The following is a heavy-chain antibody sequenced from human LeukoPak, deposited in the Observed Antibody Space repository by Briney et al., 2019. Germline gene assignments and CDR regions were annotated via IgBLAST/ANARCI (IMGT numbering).Heavy chain of an antibody. V-gene: IGHV3-20*01. Sequence: GGSLRLSCAASGFTFDDYGMSWVRQAPGKGLEWVSGINWNGGSTGYADPVKGRFTISRDNAKNSLYLQMNGLRAEDTALYHCARSSYSSGFNDAFDIWGQGTMVTVSS. CDR1: GFTFDDYG. CDR3: ARSSYSSGFNDAFDI. J-gene: IGHJ3*02. CDR2: INWNGGST. D-gene: IGHD6-19*01.